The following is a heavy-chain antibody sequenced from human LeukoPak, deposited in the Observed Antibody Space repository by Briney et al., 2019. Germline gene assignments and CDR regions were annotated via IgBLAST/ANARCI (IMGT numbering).Heavy chain of an antibody. CDR3: AKGLRYSGSYNWYFDL. J-gene: IGHJ2*01. CDR2: ISGSGGST. V-gene: IGHV3-23*01. D-gene: IGHD1-26*01. Sequence: GGSLRPSCAASGFTFSSYVMSWVRQAPGKGLEWVSVISGSGGSTYYAASVKGRFAISRDSSKNTLYLQMSSLRAEDTAVYYCAKGLRYSGSYNWYFDLWGRGTLVTVSS. CDR1: GFTFSSYV.